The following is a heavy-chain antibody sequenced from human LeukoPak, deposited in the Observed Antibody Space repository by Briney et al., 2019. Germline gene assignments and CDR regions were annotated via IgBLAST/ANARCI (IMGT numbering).Heavy chain of an antibody. CDR3: AKGXQSSKYNWFDP. J-gene: IGHJ5*02. CDR2: IRGSGGST. CDR1: GFTFSTYA. Sequence: GGSLRLSCAASGFTFSTYAMNWVRQAPGKGLEWVSTIRGSGGSTYYADSVKGRFTISRDNSKNTLYLQMNSQRAEDTAVYYXAKGXQSSKYNWFDPWGQGTLVTVSS. V-gene: IGHV3-23*01.